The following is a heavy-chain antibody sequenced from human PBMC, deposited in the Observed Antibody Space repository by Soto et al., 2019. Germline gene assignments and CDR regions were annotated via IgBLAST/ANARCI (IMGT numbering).Heavy chain of an antibody. J-gene: IGHJ4*02. CDR1: GGSLNNYY. V-gene: IGHV4-4*07. CDR2: IYTVGST. Sequence: SETLSLTCTVSGGSLNNYYWSWIRQPAGKGLEWIGRIYTVGSTNYNPSLKSRVTMSIDTSKNQFSLRLTSVTAADTAVYYCARSPLTHSYAQFDSWGQGXLVTVYS. D-gene: IGHD3-16*01. CDR3: ARSPLTHSYAQFDS.